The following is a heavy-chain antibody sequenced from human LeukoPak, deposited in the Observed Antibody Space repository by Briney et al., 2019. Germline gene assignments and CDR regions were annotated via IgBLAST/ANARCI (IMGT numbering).Heavy chain of an antibody. V-gene: IGHV4-34*01. CDR3: ARRRGSYRYSPHDY. CDR2: INHSGST. J-gene: IGHJ4*02. CDR1: GGSFSGYY. D-gene: IGHD3-16*02. Sequence: SETLSLTCAVYGGSFSGYYWSWIRQPPGKGLEWIGEINHSGSTNYNPSLKSRVTISVDTSKNQFSLKLSSVTAADTAVYYCARRRGSYRYSPHDYWGQGTLVTVSS.